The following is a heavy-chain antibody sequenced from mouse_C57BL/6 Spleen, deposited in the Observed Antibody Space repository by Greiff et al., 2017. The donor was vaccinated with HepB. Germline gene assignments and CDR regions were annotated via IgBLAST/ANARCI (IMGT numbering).Heavy chain of an antibody. Sequence: QVQLQQSGAELARPGASVNLSCKASGYTFTSYGISWVKQRTGQGLEWIGEIYPRSGNTYYNEKFKGKATLTADKSSSTAYMELRSLTSEDSAVYFCAIMMKRYFDVWGTGTTVTVSS. J-gene: IGHJ1*03. CDR3: AIMMKRYFDV. D-gene: IGHD2-3*01. CDR2: IYPRSGNT. V-gene: IGHV1-81*01. CDR1: GYTFTSYG.